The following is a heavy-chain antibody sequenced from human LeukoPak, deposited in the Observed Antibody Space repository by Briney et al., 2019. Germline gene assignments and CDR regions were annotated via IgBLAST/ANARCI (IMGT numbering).Heavy chain of an antibody. Sequence: GGSLRLSCAASGFTFSSHSMNWVRQAPGKGLEWVSSISSRSTNIFNADTVKGRFTISRDNAKNSLYLQMNSLRAEDTAVYYCARGRIVGTTDFDSWGQGTLVTVSS. D-gene: IGHD1-26*01. J-gene: IGHJ4*02. CDR1: GFTFSSHS. CDR3: ARGRIVGTTDFDS. CDR2: ISSRSTNI. V-gene: IGHV3-21*01.